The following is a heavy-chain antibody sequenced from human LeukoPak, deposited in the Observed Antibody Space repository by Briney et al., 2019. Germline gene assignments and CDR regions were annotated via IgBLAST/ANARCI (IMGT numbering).Heavy chain of an antibody. CDR1: GFTFSSYA. J-gene: IGHJ4*02. CDR2: ISGSGGST. D-gene: IGHD6-13*01. CDR3: AKITSSSWPTLDY. Sequence: GGSLRLSCASSGFTFSSYAMSWVREAPGKGLEWVSAISGSGGSTYYADSVKGRFTISRDNSKNTLYLQMNSLRAEDTAVYYCAKITSSSWPTLDYWGQGTLVTVSS. V-gene: IGHV3-23*01.